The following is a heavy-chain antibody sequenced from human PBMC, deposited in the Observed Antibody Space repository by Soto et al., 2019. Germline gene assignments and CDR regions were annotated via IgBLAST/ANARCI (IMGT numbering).Heavy chain of an antibody. Sequence: ASVKVSCKASGYTFTSYGISWVRQAPGQGLEWMGWISAYNGNTNYAQKHKGRVTMTTDTSTSTAYKELRSLRSDDTAVYYCARAWGYSYGFDPWGQGTLVTVSS. J-gene: IGHJ5*02. V-gene: IGHV1-18*01. CDR3: ARAWGYSYGFDP. CDR2: ISAYNGNT. CDR1: GYTFTSYG. D-gene: IGHD5-18*01.